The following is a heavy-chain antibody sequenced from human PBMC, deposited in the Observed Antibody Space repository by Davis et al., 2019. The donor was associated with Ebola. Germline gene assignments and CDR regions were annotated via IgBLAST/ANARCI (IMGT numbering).Heavy chain of an antibody. Sequence: SETLSLTCTVSGGSISSYYWSWIRQPPGKGLEWIGYIYYSGSTNYNPSLKSRVTISVDTSKNQFSLKLSSVTAADTAVYYCARGGVYCSGGSCYGPWGQGTLVTVSS. CDR3: ARGGVYCSGGSCYGP. D-gene: IGHD2-15*01. J-gene: IGHJ5*02. V-gene: IGHV4-59*01. CDR1: GGSISSYY. CDR2: IYYSGST.